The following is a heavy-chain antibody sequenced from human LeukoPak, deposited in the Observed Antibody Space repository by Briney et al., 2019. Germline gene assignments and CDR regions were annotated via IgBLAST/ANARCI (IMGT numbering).Heavy chain of an antibody. CDR2: INHSGST. CDR3: ARTQVLRYFDWLVQEPAKYYFDY. V-gene: IGHV4-39*07. D-gene: IGHD3-9*01. Sequence: SETLSLTCTVSGGSISSSSYYWSWIRQPPGKGLEWIGEINHSGSTNYNPSLKSRVTISVDTSKNQFSLKLSSVTAADTAVYYCARTQVLRYFDWLVQEPAKYYFDYWGQGTLVTVSS. CDR1: GGSISSSSYY. J-gene: IGHJ4*02.